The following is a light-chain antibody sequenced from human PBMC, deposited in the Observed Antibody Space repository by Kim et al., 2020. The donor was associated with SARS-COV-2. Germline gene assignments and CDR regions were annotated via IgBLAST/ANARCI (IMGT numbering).Light chain of an antibody. CDR3: NNYETYWT. CDR2: QAS. Sequence: DIQMTQSPSTLSAFVGTRVTFTCRASQSVDNWLAWYQQMPGKAPKLLIYQASKLASGVPSRFSGSGSGTTFTLTIYNLQPDDSAIYYCNNYETYWTFGPGTKVDIK. J-gene: IGKJ1*01. CDR1: QSVDNW. V-gene: IGKV1-5*03.